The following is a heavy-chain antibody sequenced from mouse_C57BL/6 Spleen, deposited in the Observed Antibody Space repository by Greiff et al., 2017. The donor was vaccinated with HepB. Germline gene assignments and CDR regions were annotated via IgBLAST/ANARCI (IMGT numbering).Heavy chain of an antibody. CDR2: IRSKSSNYAT. CDR1: GFTFNTYA. D-gene: IGHD1-1*02. J-gene: IGHJ4*01. V-gene: IGHV10-3*01. Sequence: EVQLVESGGGLVQPKGSLKLSCAASGFTFNTYAMHWVRQAPGKGLEWVARIRSKSSNYATYYADSVKDRFTISRDDSQSMLSLQMNNLKTEDTAMYYCVRWGLDYGRYAMDYWGQGTSVTVSS. CDR3: VRWGLDYGRYAMDY.